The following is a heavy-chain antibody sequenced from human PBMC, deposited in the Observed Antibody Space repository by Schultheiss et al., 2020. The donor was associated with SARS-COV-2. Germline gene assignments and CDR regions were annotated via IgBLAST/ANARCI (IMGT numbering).Heavy chain of an antibody. V-gene: IGHV3-7*01. D-gene: IGHD2-2*01. CDR1: GFTFSSYW. Sequence: GGSLRLSCAASGFTFSSYWMSWVRQAPGKGLEWVANIKQDGSEKYYVDSVKGRFTISRDNAKNSLYLQMNSLRAEDTAVYYCAREDRSTSRITDYWGQGTLVTVSS. J-gene: IGHJ4*02. CDR3: AREDRSTSRITDY. CDR2: IKQDGSEK.